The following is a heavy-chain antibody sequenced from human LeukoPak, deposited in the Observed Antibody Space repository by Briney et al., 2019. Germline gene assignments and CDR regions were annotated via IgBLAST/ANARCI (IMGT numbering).Heavy chain of an antibody. J-gene: IGHJ5*02. D-gene: IGHD1-26*01. CDR3: ARGPYGTPDWFDP. Sequence: SETLSLTCTVSGGSISSYYWSWIRQPAGKGLEWIGRIYTSGSTNYNPSLKSRVTISVDKSKNQFSLKLSYVTAADTAVYYCARGPYGTPDWFDPWGQGTLVTVSS. CDR1: GGSISSYY. CDR2: IYTSGST. V-gene: IGHV4-4*07.